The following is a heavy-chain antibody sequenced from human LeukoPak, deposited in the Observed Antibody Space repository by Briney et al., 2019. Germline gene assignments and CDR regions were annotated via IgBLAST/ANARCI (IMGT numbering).Heavy chain of an antibody. CDR2: ISYDGSNK. D-gene: IGHD6-13*01. V-gene: IGHV3-30*03. CDR3: ARGLAAGTDY. J-gene: IGHJ4*02. Sequence: PGGSLRLSCAASGFTFSSYSMNWVRQALGKGLEWVAVISYDGSNKYYAASVKGRFTISRDNSKNTLYLQMNSLRAGDTAVYYCARGLAAGTDYWGQGTLVTVSS. CDR1: GFTFSSYS.